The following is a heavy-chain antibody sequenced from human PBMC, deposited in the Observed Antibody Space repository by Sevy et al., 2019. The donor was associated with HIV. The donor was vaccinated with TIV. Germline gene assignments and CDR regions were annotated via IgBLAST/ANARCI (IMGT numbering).Heavy chain of an antibody. CDR3: ATSRGRYEGSSWLYYYYLMDV. D-gene: IGHD6-13*01. CDR1: GFTFSRYG. CDR2: ISNDGSDK. Sequence: GGSLRLSCAAAGFTFSRYGMHWARQAPGKGLEWVAVISNDGSDKEYADSVKGRFTVSRDNAKDTVYLQMNSLRPEDTAVYYGATSRGRYEGSSWLYYYYLMDVWGQGTTVTVSS. V-gene: IGHV3-30*03. J-gene: IGHJ6*02.